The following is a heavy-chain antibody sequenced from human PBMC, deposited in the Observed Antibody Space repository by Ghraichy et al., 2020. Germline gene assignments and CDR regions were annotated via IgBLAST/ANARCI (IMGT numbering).Heavy chain of an antibody. Sequence: GGSLRLSCGASGFTFSQNWMIWFRQAPGKGLEWVANIDEDGSEKNYVDSVKGRFTISRDNAKDSVYLQMDSLRVEDTAVYYCGKDLHWNQCDHWGQGALVTVSS. D-gene: IGHD1-1*01. V-gene: IGHV3-7*04. CDR1: GFTFSQNW. CDR3: GKDLHWNQCDH. CDR2: IDEDGSEK. J-gene: IGHJ4*02.